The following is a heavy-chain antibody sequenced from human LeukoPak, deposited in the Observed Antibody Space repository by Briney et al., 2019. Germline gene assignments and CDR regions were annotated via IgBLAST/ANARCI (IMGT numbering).Heavy chain of an antibody. J-gene: IGHJ5*02. V-gene: IGHV4-61*01. CDR2: FYNSGGT. CDR3: ARSAVFLWFGELLRGPYNWFDP. CDR1: GGSVSSDNYY. Sequence: SETLSLTCTVSGGSVSSDNYYWSWIRQPPGKGLEWIGYFYNSGGTNYNPSLKSRVTISVDTSKNQFSLKLSSVTAADTAVYYCARSAVFLWFGELLRGPYNWFDPWGQGTLVTVSS. D-gene: IGHD3-10*01.